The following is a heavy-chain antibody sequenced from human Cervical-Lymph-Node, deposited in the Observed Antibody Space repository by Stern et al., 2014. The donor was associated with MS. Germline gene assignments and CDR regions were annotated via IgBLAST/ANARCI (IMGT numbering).Heavy chain of an antibody. CDR2: IYPGDAAT. V-gene: IGHV5-51*01. D-gene: IGHD5-24*01. J-gene: IGHJ4*02. CDR3: ARREMSTTRYFAS. CDR1: GYSFPVFW. Sequence: VQLVQSGPEVKKPGESLRISCKASGYSFPVFWIGWVRQMSGRGLEWMGGIYPGDAATRYSPSFRGQVTMSVDLSTTTAYLQWRSLKASDTAMYYCARREMSTTRYFASWGQGTLVTVPS.